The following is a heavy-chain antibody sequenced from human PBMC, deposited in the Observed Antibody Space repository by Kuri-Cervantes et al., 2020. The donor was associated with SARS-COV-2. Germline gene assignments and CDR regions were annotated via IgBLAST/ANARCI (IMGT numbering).Heavy chain of an antibody. CDR2: IYYSGST. J-gene: IGHJ6*03. V-gene: IGHV4-39*07. Sequence: SETLSLTCTVSGGSISSSSYYWGWIRQPPGKGLEWIGSIYYSGSTNYNPSLKSRVTISVDTSKNQFSLKLSSVTAADTAVYYCARVAGEGPIYYYYMDVWGKGTTVTVSS. CDR1: GGSISSSSYY. CDR3: ARVAGEGPIYYYYMDV. D-gene: IGHD2-21*01.